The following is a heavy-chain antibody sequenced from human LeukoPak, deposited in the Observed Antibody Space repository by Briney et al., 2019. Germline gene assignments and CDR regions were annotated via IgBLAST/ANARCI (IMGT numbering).Heavy chain of an antibody. Sequence: SVKVSCKASGGTFSSYAISWVRQAPGQGLEWMGGIIPIFGTANYAQKFQGRVTITADKSTSTAYMELSSLRSDDTAVYYCAREPRINLYENYMDVWGKGTTVTISS. V-gene: IGHV1-69*06. CDR3: AREPRINLYENYMDV. J-gene: IGHJ6*03. CDR2: IIPIFGTA. D-gene: IGHD3-10*01. CDR1: GGTFSSYA.